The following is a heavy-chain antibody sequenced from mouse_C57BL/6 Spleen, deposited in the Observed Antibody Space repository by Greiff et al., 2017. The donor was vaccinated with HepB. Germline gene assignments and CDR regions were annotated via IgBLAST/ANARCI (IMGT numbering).Heavy chain of an antibody. D-gene: IGHD2-10*01. CDR3: ATYYYYAMDY. Sequence: QVHVKQSGAELVKPGASVKISCKASGYAFSSYWMNWVKQRPGKGLEWIGQIYPGDGDTNYNGKFKGKATLTADKSSSTAYMQLSSLTSEDSAVYFCATYYYYAMDYWGQGTSVTVSS. CDR1: GYAFSSYW. V-gene: IGHV1-80*01. J-gene: IGHJ4*01. CDR2: IYPGDGDT.